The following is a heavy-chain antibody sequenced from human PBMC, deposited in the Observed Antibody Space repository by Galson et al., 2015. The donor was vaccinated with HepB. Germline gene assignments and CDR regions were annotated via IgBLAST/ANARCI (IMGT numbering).Heavy chain of an antibody. J-gene: IGHJ4*02. D-gene: IGHD4-17*01. V-gene: IGHV1-46*03. CDR1: GYTFTSYY. CDR2: INPSGGST. Sequence: SVKVSCKASGYTFTSYYMHWVRQAPGQGLEWMGIINPSGGSTSYAQKFQGRVTMTRDTSTSTVYMELSSLRSEDTAVYYCARGPHRGDYGDYGSESTPENFDYWGQGTLVTVSS. CDR3: ARGPHRGDYGDYGSESTPENFDY.